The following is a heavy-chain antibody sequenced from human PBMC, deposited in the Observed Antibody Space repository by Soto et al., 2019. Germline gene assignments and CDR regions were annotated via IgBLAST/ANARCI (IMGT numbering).Heavy chain of an antibody. CDR2: ITWNSRVL. V-gene: IGHV3-9*01. CDR3: AKGRYDFWSPYYFDS. Sequence: PVGSLRLSCVGTGLNFDDFAMHWVRQAPGKGLEWVSGITWNSRVLAYADSVKGRSTISRDNARNSLYLQMDSLRDEDTALYYCAKGRYDFWSPYYFDSWGQGTLVTVSS. D-gene: IGHD3-3*01. CDR1: GLNFDDFA. J-gene: IGHJ4*02.